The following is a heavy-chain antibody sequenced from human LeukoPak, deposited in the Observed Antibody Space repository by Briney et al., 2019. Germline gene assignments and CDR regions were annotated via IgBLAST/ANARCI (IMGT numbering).Heavy chain of an antibody. CDR1: GFTFSSYA. V-gene: IGHV3-23*01. CDR2: ISGSGGST. Sequence: AGGSLRLSCAASGFTFSSYAMSWVRQAPGKGLEWVSAISGSGGSTYYADSVKGRFTISRDNSKNTLYLQMNSLRAEDTAVYYCAKDFQLDGYNCFQHWGQGTLVTVSS. D-gene: IGHD5-24*01. CDR3: AKDFQLDGYNCFQH. J-gene: IGHJ1*01.